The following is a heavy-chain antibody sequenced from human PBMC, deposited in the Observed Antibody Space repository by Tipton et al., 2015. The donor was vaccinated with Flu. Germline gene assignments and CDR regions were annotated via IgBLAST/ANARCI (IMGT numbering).Heavy chain of an antibody. V-gene: IGHV4-39*07. D-gene: IGHD3-3*01. J-gene: IGHJ5*02. CDR1: GGSISSSSYY. Sequence: TLSLTCTVSGGSISSSSYYWGWIRQPPGKGLEWSGSIYYSGSTYYNPSLKSRVTISVDTSKNQFSLKLSSVTAADTAVYYCARDRDYYDFWSGYYREHWFDPWGQGTLVTVSS. CDR2: IYYSGST. CDR3: ARDRDYYDFWSGYYREHWFDP.